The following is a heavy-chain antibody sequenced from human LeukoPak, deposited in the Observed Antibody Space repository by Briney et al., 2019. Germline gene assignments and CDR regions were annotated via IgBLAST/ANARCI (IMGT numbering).Heavy chain of an antibody. CDR3: AKDSSVFHYDSRNLDY. CDR1: GFTFSSYG. Sequence: GGTLRLSCAASGFTFSSYGMSWVRQAPGKGLEWVAVISYDGSDKFYADSVKGRFTISRDNSKNTLYLLMNSLRAEDTAVFYCAKDSSVFHYDSRNLDYWGQGTLVTVSS. V-gene: IGHV3-30*18. D-gene: IGHD3-22*01. J-gene: IGHJ4*02. CDR2: ISYDGSDK.